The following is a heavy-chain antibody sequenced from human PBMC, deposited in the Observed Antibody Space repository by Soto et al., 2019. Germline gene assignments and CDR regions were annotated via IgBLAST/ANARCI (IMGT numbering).Heavy chain of an antibody. CDR1: GFTFSNAW. D-gene: IGHD3-9*01. J-gene: IGHJ4*02. V-gene: IGHV3-15*01. CDR2: IKSKTDGGTT. Sequence: GGSLRLSCAASGFTFSNAWMSWVRQAPGKGLEWVGRIKSKTDGGTTDYAAPVKGRFTISRDDSKNTLYLQMNSLKTEDTAVYYCTTDSNFSELEDYDILTWGQGTLVTVSS. CDR3: TTDSNFSELEDYDILT.